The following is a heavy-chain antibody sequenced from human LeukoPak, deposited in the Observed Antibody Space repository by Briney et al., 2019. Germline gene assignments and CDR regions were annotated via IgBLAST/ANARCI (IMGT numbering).Heavy chain of an antibody. D-gene: IGHD3-22*01. Sequence: SETLSLTCTVSGASFSSGDQYWNWIRQSPGKGLEWIGSIHPSGTLYNNPSPESRVTMSMDTSKNQFSLNLNSVTAADTAVYFCSRGLDSRKLGYWGQGTLVTVPS. J-gene: IGHJ4*02. CDR3: SRGLDSRKLGY. CDR1: GASFSSGDQY. V-gene: IGHV4-31*03. CDR2: IHPSGTL.